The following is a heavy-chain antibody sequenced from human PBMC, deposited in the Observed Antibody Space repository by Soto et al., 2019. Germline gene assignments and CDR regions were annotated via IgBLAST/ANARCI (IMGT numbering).Heavy chain of an antibody. D-gene: IGHD6-13*01. CDR2: ISSSGSTI. Sequence: GGSLRLSCAASGFTFSSYSMNWVRQAPGKGLEWVSYISSSGSTIYYADSVKGRFTISRDNSKNTLYLQMSSLTAEDTAVYYCANSFDQYSTNWYSHFDYWGQGILVTVS. J-gene: IGHJ4*02. CDR1: GFTFSSYS. CDR3: ANSFDQYSTNWYSHFDY. V-gene: IGHV3-48*01.